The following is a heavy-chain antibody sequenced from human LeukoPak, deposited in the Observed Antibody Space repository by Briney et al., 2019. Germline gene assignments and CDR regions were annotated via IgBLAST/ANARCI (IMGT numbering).Heavy chain of an antibody. CDR2: INQDRSAK. Sequence: GGSMRLSCEAPGLTLSDYWMSWVRQAPGKGLEWVANINQDRSAKYYVDSVKGRFTISRDNADSSLYLQMNALRADDTAMYYCATSHHTSSGQNFDYWGQGTLVSVSS. V-gene: IGHV3-7*01. CDR3: ATSHHTSSGQNFDY. J-gene: IGHJ4*02. CDR1: GLTLSDYW. D-gene: IGHD6-25*01.